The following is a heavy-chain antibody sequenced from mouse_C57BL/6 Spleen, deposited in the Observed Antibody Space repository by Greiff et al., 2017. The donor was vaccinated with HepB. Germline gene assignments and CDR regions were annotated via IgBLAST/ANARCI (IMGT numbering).Heavy chain of an antibody. CDR2: INPSSGYT. D-gene: IGHD1-1*01. J-gene: IGHJ3*01. V-gene: IGHV1-4*01. CDR3: ARNDGSSFLAY. CDR1: GYTFTSYT. Sequence: QVQLQQSGAELARPGASVKMSCKASGYTFTSYTMHWVKQRPGQGLEWIGYINPSSGYTKYNQKFKDKATLTADKSSSTAYMQLSSPTSEDSAVYYCARNDGSSFLAYWGQGTLVTVSA.